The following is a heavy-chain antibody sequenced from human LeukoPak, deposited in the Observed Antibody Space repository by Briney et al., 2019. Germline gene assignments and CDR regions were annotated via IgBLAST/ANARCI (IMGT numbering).Heavy chain of an antibody. CDR1: GFTFDNYK. V-gene: IGHV3-21*01. J-gene: IGHJ6*02. D-gene: IGHD3-9*01. CDR2: ITSSGFDA. CDR3: ARDDILTGFSPYYHYGMDV. Sequence: GGSLRLSCEGSGFTFDNYKMNWVRPAPGKGLEWVSSITSSGFDAYYADSTKGRFTISRNNANNSLYLQMDSLRAEDTAVYYCARDDILTGFSPYYHYGMDVWGHGTTVTVSS.